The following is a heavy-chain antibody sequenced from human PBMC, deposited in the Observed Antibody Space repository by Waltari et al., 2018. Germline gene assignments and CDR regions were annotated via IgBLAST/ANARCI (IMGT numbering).Heavy chain of an antibody. D-gene: IGHD2-15*01. CDR3: ARSGGYIDY. Sequence: EVNLVESGGGLVQPGGSLRLSCAGSGFRFSGSWMHWVRQAPGKGLVWVSRINKNGDATSYADSVKGRFTISKDNAKNTLYLEMNSLRAEDTAVYYCARSGGYIDYWGQGTLVTVSS. CDR1: GFRFSGSW. CDR2: INKNGDAT. J-gene: IGHJ4*02. V-gene: IGHV3-74*01.